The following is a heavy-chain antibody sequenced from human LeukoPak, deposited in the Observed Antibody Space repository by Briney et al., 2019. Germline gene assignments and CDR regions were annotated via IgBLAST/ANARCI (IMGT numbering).Heavy chain of an antibody. CDR2: ISSSSSTI. V-gene: IGHV3-48*01. CDR3: AKAGYRGGQWFFDY. J-gene: IGHJ4*02. D-gene: IGHD3-22*01. CDR1: GFTFSSYS. Sequence: GGSLRLSCAASGFTFSSYSMNWVRQAPGKGLEWVSYISSSSSTIYYADSVKGRFTISRDHSKNTVCLQMNSLRAEDTAVYYCAKAGYRGGQWFFDYWGQGALVTVSS.